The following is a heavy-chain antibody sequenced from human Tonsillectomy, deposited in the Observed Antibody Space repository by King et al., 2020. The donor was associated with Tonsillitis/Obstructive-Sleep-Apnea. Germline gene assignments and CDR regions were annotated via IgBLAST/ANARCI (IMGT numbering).Heavy chain of an antibody. V-gene: IGHV4-39*01. J-gene: IGHJ4*02. Sequence: QLQESGPGLVKPSETLSLTCTVPGGSISSSSYYWGWIRQPPGKGLEGIGSIYYSGRTYYNPSLKSRVTISVDTSKNQFSLKLRSVTAADTAVYYCASGVLRGYSYGYGYWGQGTLVTVSS. CDR1: GGSISSSSYY. CDR2: IYYSGRT. D-gene: IGHD5-18*01. CDR3: ASGVLRGYSYGYGY.